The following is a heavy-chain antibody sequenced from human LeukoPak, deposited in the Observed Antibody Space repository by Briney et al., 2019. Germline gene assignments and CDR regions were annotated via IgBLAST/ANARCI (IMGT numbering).Heavy chain of an antibody. V-gene: IGHV3-23*01. CDR3: AKRRGGRYYDAFDI. CDR1: GFTFSSYA. J-gene: IGHJ3*02. D-gene: IGHD1-26*01. CDR2: ISVSGSSR. Sequence: PGGSLRLSCAASGFTFSSYAMSWVRQAPGKGLEWVSAISVSGSSRYYADSVKGRFTISRDNSKNTLYLQMNSLRAEDTAVYYCAKRRGGRYYDAFDIWGQGTKVTVSS.